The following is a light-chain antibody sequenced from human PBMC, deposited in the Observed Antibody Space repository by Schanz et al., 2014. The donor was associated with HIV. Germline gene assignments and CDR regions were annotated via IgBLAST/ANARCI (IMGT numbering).Light chain of an antibody. V-gene: IGKV3-15*01. J-gene: IGKJ1*01. CDR2: GAS. Sequence: EIVMAQFPATLSVSPGERVTLSCRASQSVGINLAWYQQKTGQTPRLLIHGASTRATNIPDRFSGSGSATEFTLTISRLEPEDFAVYYCQQYGSSPWTFGQGTKVEIK. CDR3: QQYGSSPWT. CDR1: QSVGIN.